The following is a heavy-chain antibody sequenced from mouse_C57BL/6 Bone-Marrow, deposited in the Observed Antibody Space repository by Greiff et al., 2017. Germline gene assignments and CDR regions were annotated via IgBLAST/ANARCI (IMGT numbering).Heavy chain of an antibody. J-gene: IGHJ4*01. D-gene: IGHD1-1*01. CDR1: GYTFTDYY. CDR3: TTVYYAMDY. CDR2: IYPGSGNT. Sequence: QVQLQQSGAELVRPGASVKLSCKASGYTFTDYYINWVKQRPGQGLEWIARIYPGSGNTYYNEKFKGKATLTAEKSSSPAYMQLSSLTSEDSAVYFCTTVYYAMDYWGQGTSVTVSS. V-gene: IGHV1-76*01.